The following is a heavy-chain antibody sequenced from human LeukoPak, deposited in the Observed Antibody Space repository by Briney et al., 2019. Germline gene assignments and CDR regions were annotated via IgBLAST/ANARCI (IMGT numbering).Heavy chain of an antibody. CDR3: ARESSVGAHKAFDY. CDR1: GFTFSSYW. Sequence: PGGSLRLSCAASGFTFSSYWMHWVRQAPGKGLEGVSRINSDGSTTSYAASVKSRFTISRDNAKNTLYLQMNSLRAEDTAVYYCARESSVGAHKAFDYWGRGTVVTVSS. CDR2: INSDGSTT. V-gene: IGHV3-74*01. D-gene: IGHD1-26*01. J-gene: IGHJ4*02.